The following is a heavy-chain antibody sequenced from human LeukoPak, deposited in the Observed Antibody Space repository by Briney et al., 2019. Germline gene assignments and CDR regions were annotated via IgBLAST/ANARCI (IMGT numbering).Heavy chain of an antibody. J-gene: IGHJ4*02. Sequence: GASVKVSCKASGYIFTSYGISWVRQAPGQGLEWMGWISVYNDNKNYAQKFQGRVTMTTDPSTSTAHMELGSLRSDDTAVYYCARDNDYVWGSYRYPGYWGQGTLVTVPS. CDR3: ARDNDYVWGSYRYPGY. D-gene: IGHD3-16*02. CDR2: ISVYNDNK. V-gene: IGHV1-18*01. CDR1: GYIFTSYG.